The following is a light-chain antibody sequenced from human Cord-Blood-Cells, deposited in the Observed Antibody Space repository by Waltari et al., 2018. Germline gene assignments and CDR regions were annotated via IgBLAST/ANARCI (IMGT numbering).Light chain of an antibody. Sequence: DIVMTQSPDSLAVSLGERATINCKSSQSVLYNSNNKNHLAWYQQKPGQPPKLLIYWASTRESGVPDRVSGSGSGTDFTLTISSLQAEDVAVYYCQQYYSTPITFGQGTRLEIK. CDR3: QQYYSTPIT. CDR1: QSVLYNSNNKNH. J-gene: IGKJ5*01. V-gene: IGKV4-1*01. CDR2: WAS.